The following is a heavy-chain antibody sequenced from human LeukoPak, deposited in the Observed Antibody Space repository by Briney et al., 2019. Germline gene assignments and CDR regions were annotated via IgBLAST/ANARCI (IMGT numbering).Heavy chain of an antibody. V-gene: IGHV3-23*01. CDR3: GKTTTGYSSGQKAARPGDY. CDR1: GCTFSSYA. CDR2: IFGSGGSA. Sequence: GGSLTLSCEASGCTFSSYAMYWVRQAPGKGLEWVAGIFGSGGSAHYADSAKGRFTISRDTSKNTVYLQINSLRAEATAVYYCGKTTTGYSSGQKAARPGDYWGEGTLVTVSS. J-gene: IGHJ4*02. D-gene: IGHD6-19*01.